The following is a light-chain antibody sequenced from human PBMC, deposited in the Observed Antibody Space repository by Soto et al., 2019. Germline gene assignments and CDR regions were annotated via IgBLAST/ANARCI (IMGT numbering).Light chain of an antibody. CDR2: KAF. J-gene: IGKJ1*01. CDR1: QSIGSS. Sequence: DIQMTQSPSTLSASVGDRVTITCRASQSIGSSLAWYQQKPGKAPNLLIYKAFSLESGVPSRFSGSGSGAEFTLTISSLQPDDFATYYCQHYSLYPWTFGQGTTVESK. CDR3: QHYSLYPWT. V-gene: IGKV1-5*03.